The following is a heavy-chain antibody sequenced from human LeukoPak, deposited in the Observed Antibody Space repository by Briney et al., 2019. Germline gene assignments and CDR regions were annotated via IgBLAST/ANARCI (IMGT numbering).Heavy chain of an antibody. Sequence: ASVKVSCKASGYTFTSYGISWVRQAPGQGLEWMGWISAYNGNTNYAQKLQGRVTMTTDTSTSTAYMELRSLRSDDTAVYYCARDSLPRGGYNYFDYWGQGTLVTVSS. V-gene: IGHV1-18*01. J-gene: IGHJ4*02. CDR2: ISAYNGNT. CDR3: ARDSLPRGGYNYFDY. CDR1: GYTFTSYG. D-gene: IGHD5-24*01.